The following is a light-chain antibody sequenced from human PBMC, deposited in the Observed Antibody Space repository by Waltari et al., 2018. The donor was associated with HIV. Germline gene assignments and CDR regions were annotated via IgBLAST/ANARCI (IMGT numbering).Light chain of an antibody. CDR1: SSDVGGYNY. Sequence: QSALTQPRSVSGSPGQSVTISCTGTSSDVGGYNYVSWYQQHPGKAPKLMIYDVTKRPAGVPDRFSVSKSGNTASLTISGLQAEDEADYFCCSYAGGYTLVFGGGTKLTVL. CDR3: CSYAGGYTLV. V-gene: IGLV2-11*01. CDR2: DVT. J-gene: IGLJ3*02.